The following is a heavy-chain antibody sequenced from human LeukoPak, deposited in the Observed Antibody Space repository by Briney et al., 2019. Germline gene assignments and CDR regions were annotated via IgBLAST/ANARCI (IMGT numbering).Heavy chain of an antibody. CDR2: ISSSSSYI. CDR1: GFTFSSYS. CDR3: ASEYSSSWYGSYYYYGMDV. J-gene: IGHJ6*02. D-gene: IGHD6-13*01. Sequence: GGSLRLSCAASGFTFSSYSMKWVRQAPGKGLEWVSSISSSSSYIYYADSVKGRFTISRDNAKNSLYLQMNSLRAEDTAVYYCASEYSSSWYGSYYYYGMDVWGQGTTVTVSS. V-gene: IGHV3-21*01.